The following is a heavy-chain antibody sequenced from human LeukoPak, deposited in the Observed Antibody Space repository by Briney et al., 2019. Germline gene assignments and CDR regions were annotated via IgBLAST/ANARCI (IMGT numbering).Heavy chain of an antibody. CDR3: ARGPYGDPYNWFDP. CDR2: ISAYNGNT. D-gene: IGHD4-17*01. Sequence: ASVTVSCTASGYTFTSYGISWVRQAPGQGLEWMGWISAYNGNTNYAQKLQGRVTMTTDTSTSTAYMELRSLRSDDTAVYYCARGPYGDPYNWFDPWGQGTLVTVSS. V-gene: IGHV1-18*01. CDR1: GYTFTSYG. J-gene: IGHJ5*02.